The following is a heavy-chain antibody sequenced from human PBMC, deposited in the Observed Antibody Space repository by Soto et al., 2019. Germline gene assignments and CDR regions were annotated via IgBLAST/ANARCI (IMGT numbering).Heavy chain of an antibody. V-gene: IGHV1-18*01. D-gene: IGHD2-2*01. CDR3: ASGVVVVPAAPSIYYYGMDV. CDR2: ISAYNGNT. CDR1: GYTSTSYG. Sequence: ASVKVSCKASGYTSTSYGISWVRQAPGQGLEWMGWISAYNGNTNYAQKLQGRVTMTTDTSTSTAYMELRSLRSDDTAVYYCASGVVVVPAAPSIYYYGMDVWGQGTTVTVSS. J-gene: IGHJ6*02.